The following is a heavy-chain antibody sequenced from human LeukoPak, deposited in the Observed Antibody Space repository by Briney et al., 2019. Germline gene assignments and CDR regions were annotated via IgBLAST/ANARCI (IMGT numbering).Heavy chain of an antibody. V-gene: IGHV3-33*01. D-gene: IGHD3-10*01. CDR2: IWYDGSKK. CDR1: GYTFTSYG. CDR3: ARTNRYYYGSGSYHFDY. Sequence: GGSLRLSCAASGYTFTSYGMHWVRQAPGKGLEWVAAIWYDGSKKIYVDSVKGRFTISRENSKNTLYLQMNSLRAEDTAVYYCARTNRYYYGSGSYHFDYWGQGTLVTVSS. J-gene: IGHJ4*02.